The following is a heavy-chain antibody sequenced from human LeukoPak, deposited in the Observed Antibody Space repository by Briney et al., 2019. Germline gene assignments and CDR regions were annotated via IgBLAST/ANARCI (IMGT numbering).Heavy chain of an antibody. CDR3: AREGSSAYHFDY. D-gene: IGHD3-22*01. CDR2: INSGGHT. Sequence: GGSLRLSCAASGFTVRSNYMSWVRQAPGKGLEWVSVINSGGHTDYADSVKGRFTISRDNSKNTLYLQMSSLRVEDTAVYYCAREGSSAYHFDYWGQGTLVTVSS. CDR1: GFTVRSNY. J-gene: IGHJ4*02. V-gene: IGHV3-53*01.